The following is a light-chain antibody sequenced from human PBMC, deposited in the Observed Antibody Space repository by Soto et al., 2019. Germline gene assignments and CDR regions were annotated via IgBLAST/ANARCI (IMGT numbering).Light chain of an antibody. CDR3: QQHNNWIT. J-gene: IGKJ5*01. CDR1: QSISSSY. V-gene: IGKV3D-7*01. Sequence: EKVMTQSPDTLSVFPGERATLSCRASQSISSSYLSWYQQKPGQAPRLLIFGASTRATGIPARFSGSGRGSGTDFTLTISSLEPEDFAVYYYQQHNNWITFGQGTRLEIK. CDR2: GAS.